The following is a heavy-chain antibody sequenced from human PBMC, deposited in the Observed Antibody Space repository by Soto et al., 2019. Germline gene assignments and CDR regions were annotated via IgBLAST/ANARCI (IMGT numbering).Heavy chain of an antibody. J-gene: IGHJ5*02. V-gene: IGHV4-30-4*01. CDR2: IYYSGST. CDR1: GGSISSGDYY. Sequence: SETLSLTCAVSGGSISSGDYYWSWIRQPPGKGLEWIGYIYYSGSTYYNPSLKSRVTISVDTSKNQFSLKLSSVTAADTAVYYXARAGSSSWYGVDWFDPWGQGTLVTVSS. CDR3: ARAGSSSWYGVDWFDP. D-gene: IGHD6-13*01.